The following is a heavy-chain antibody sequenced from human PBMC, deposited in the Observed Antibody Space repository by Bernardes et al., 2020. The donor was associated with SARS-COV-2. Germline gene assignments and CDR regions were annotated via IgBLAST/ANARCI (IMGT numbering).Heavy chain of an antibody. CDR2: IYFGGTA. CDR1: GGSISGCNYY. Sequence: SETLSLTCSVSGGSISGCNYYWGWIRQPPGRGLEWIGSIYFGGTAYYNPSLKSRVTISVDTSNNQFSLNLNSVTAADTAVYYCARPPPAVDPWGQGIFVTVSS. V-gene: IGHV4-39*01. CDR3: ARPPPAVDP. J-gene: IGHJ5*02.